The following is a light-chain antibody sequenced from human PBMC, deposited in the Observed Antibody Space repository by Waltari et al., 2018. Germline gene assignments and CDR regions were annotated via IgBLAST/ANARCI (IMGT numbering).Light chain of an antibody. V-gene: IGKV3-20*01. CDR2: GTS. CDR3: QQYDGEVVT. CDR1: QSVTSIS. J-gene: IGKJ4*01. Sequence: EIVLTPSPGTLSLSPGERATISCRASQSVTSISLTWYQQNLGQAPRLLIYGTSSRATGIPDRFSGSGSGTDFTLTISRLEPEDFAVYYCQQYDGEVVTFGGGTKVEI.